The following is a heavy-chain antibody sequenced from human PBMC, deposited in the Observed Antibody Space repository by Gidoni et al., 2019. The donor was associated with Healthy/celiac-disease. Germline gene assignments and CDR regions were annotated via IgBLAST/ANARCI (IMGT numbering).Heavy chain of an antibody. V-gene: IGHV1-69*06. CDR2: IIPIFGKA. D-gene: IGHD3-22*01. J-gene: IGHJ4*02. CDR1: GGTFSSYA. Sequence: QVQLVQSGAEVKKPGSSVKVSCKASGGTFSSYAISWVRQAPGQGLGWMGGIIPIFGKANYAQKFQGRVKITADKSTSTAYMELSSLRSEDTAVYYCARAYYNDSSGYYYYWGQGTLVTVSS. CDR3: ARAYYNDSSGYYYY.